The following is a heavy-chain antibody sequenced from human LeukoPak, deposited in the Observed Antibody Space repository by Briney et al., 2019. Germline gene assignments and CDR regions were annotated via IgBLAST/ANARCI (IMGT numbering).Heavy chain of an antibody. CDR2: IYPNNGAT. D-gene: IGHD3-10*01. V-gene: IGHV1-2*02. CDR1: GYTFSGTGWY. CDR3: ARDGPAQMVDFDY. Sequence: SVKVSCKASGYTFSGTGWYLYWLRQAPGQGLECMEWIYPNNGATAYAQKFQGRVAMTRDTSITTTYMELSRLRPDDTAVYYCARDGPAQMVDFDYWGQGTLVTVSS. J-gene: IGHJ4*02.